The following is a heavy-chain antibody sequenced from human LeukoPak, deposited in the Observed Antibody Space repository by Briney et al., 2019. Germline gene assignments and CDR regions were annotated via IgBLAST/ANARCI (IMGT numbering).Heavy chain of an antibody. CDR1: GYSFPNYW. CDR2: IYPGDSDT. V-gene: IGHV5-51*01. D-gene: IGHD2-15*01. J-gene: IGHJ5*02. Sequence: GESLKISCKVSGYSFPNYWIGWVRQMPGKGLEWLGIIYPGDSDTRYSPSFQGQVTISADKSISTAYLQWSSLKAPDTAMYYCARQGCSGGSCYSPWGQGTLVTVSS. CDR3: ARQGCSGGSCYSP.